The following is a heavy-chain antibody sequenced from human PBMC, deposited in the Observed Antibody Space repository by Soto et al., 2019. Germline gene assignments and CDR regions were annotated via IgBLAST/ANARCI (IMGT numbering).Heavy chain of an antibody. Sequence: QVQLVQSGAEVKKPGSSVKVSCKASGGTFSSYAISWVRQAPGQGLEWMGGIIPIFGTANYAQKFQGRVTITADESTSTAYMELSSLRSEDTAVYYCARGSSIFGVAITAYYGMDVWGQGTTVTVSS. CDR2: IIPIFGTA. CDR3: ARGSSIFGVAITAYYGMDV. J-gene: IGHJ6*02. D-gene: IGHD3-3*01. CDR1: GGTFSSYA. V-gene: IGHV1-69*12.